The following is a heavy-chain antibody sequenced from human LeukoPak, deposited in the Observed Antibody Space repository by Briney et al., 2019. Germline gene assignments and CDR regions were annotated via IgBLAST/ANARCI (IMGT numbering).Heavy chain of an antibody. D-gene: IGHD6-19*01. CDR1: GFTFSSYS. CDR2: ISSSSSYI. V-gene: IGHV3-21*01. Sequence: MAGGSLRLSCAASGFTFSSYSMNWVRQAPGKGLEWVSSISSSSSYIYYADSVKGRFTISRDNAKNSLYLQMNSLRAEDTAVYYCARDFVVPVAGWFDPWGQGTLVTVSS. J-gene: IGHJ5*02. CDR3: ARDFVVPVAGWFDP.